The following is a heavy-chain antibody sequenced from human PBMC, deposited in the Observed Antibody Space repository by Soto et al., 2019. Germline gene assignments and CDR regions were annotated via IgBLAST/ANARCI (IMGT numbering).Heavy chain of an antibody. V-gene: IGHV4-39*01. CDR1: GGSISSSSYY. J-gene: IGHJ3*02. CDR3: ARQTWELLFMDAFDI. CDR2: IYYSGST. D-gene: IGHD1-26*01. Sequence: ETLSLTCTVSGGSISSSSYYWGWIRQPPGKGLEWIGSIYYSGSTYYNPSLKSRVTISVDTSKNQFSLKLSSVTAADTAVYYCARQTWELLFMDAFDIWGQGTMV.